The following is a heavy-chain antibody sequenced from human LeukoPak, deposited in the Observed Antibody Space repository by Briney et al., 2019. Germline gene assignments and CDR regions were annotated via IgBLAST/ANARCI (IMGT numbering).Heavy chain of an antibody. V-gene: IGHV2-5*01. CDR3: AHRRPPTSYYDIPWGLFDY. Sequence: TLSLTCAVSGGSISSGGYSWSWIRQPPGKALEWLALIYWNDDKRYSPSLKSRLTITKDTSKNQVVLTMTNMDPVDTATYYCAHRRPPTSYYDIPWGLFDYWGQGTLVTVSS. CDR1: GGSISSGGYS. J-gene: IGHJ4*02. CDR2: IYWNDDK. D-gene: IGHD3-9*01.